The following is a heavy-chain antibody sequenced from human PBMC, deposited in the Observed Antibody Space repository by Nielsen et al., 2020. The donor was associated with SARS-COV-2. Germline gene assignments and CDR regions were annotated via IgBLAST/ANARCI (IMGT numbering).Heavy chain of an antibody. CDR2: IYYSGST. Sequence: SETLSLTCAVYGGSFGGYYWGWIRQPPGKGLEWIGSIYYSGSTYYNPSLKSRVTISVDTSKNQFSLKLSSVTAADTAVYYCASLYSSSSMLDYWGQGTLVTVSS. CDR3: ASLYSSSSMLDY. V-gene: IGHV4-39*01. J-gene: IGHJ4*02. D-gene: IGHD6-6*01. CDR1: GGSFGGYY.